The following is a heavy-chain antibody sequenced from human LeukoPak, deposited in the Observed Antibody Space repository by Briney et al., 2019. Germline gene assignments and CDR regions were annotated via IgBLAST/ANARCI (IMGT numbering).Heavy chain of an antibody. CDR2: ITGSGGST. Sequence: PGGSLRLSCAASGLTFSSYVLNWVRQAPGKGLEWVSGITGSGGSTYYADSVEGRFTISRDNSKNTLYLQMNSLRAEDTAVYYCAKLLGYWGQGTPVTVSS. V-gene: IGHV3-23*01. CDR1: GLTFSSYV. CDR3: AKLLGY. J-gene: IGHJ4*02. D-gene: IGHD7-27*01.